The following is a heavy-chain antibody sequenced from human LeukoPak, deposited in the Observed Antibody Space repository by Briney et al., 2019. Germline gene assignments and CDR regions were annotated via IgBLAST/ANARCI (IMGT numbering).Heavy chain of an antibody. CDR1: GHTFTGYY. CDR2: INPNSGGT. D-gene: IGHD3-22*01. V-gene: IGHV1-2*02. CDR3: ARYYYDSSGYFPLDY. J-gene: IGHJ4*02. Sequence: ASVKVSCKASGHTFTGYYMHWVRQAPGQGLEWMGWINPNSGGTNYAQKLQGRVTMTTDTSTSTAYMELRSLRSDDTAVYYCARYYYDSSGYFPLDYWGQGTLVTVSS.